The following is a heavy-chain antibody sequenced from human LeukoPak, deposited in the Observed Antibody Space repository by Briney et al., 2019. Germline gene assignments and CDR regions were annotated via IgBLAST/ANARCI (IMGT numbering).Heavy chain of an antibody. Sequence: PSETLSLTCTVSGGSISSYYWSWIRQPPGKGLEWIGYIYYSGSTNYNPSLKSRVTISVGTSKNQFSLKLSSVTAADTAVYYCARDDYGDHEYFQHWGQGTLVTVSS. D-gene: IGHD4-17*01. CDR2: IYYSGST. J-gene: IGHJ1*01. V-gene: IGHV4-59*01. CDR1: GGSISSYY. CDR3: ARDDYGDHEYFQH.